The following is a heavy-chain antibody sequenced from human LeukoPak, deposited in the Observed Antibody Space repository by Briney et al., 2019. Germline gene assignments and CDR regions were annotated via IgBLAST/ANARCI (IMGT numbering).Heavy chain of an antibody. J-gene: IGHJ6*03. CDR2: MNPNSGNT. Sequence: ASVKVSCKASGYTFTSYDINWVRQATGQGLEWMGWMNPNSGNTGYAQKFQGRVTITRNTSISTAYMELSSLRSEDTAVYYCARGRGYSYGWVDYYYYYMDVWGKGTTVTISS. D-gene: IGHD5-18*01. CDR3: ARGRGYSYGWVDYYYYYMDV. V-gene: IGHV1-8*03. CDR1: GYTFTSYD.